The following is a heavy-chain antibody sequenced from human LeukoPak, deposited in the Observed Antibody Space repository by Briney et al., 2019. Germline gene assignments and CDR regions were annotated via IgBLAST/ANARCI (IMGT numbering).Heavy chain of an antibody. CDR2: INPKSGGT. CDR3: ARGIYGGNSPLVDY. D-gene: IGHD4-23*01. Sequence: ASVNVSCKASGYTFTAYYMHWVRQAPGQGLEWMGWINPKSGGTNYPQKFQGRVTMTRDTSISTAYMELSRLRSDDTAVYYCARGIYGGNSPLVDYWGQGTLVTVSS. J-gene: IGHJ4*02. V-gene: IGHV1-2*02. CDR1: GYTFTAYY.